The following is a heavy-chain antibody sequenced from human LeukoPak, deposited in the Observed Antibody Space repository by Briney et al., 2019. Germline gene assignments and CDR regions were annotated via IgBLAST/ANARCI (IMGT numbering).Heavy chain of an antibody. Sequence: GGSLRLSCATSGFIFSNYAMNWVRQAPGKGLEWVSYISSSGNTIYYADSVKGRFTISRDNAKNSLYLQMNSLRAEDTAVYYCARDGWMVRGVTMDYWGQGTLVTVSS. D-gene: IGHD3-10*01. J-gene: IGHJ4*02. V-gene: IGHV3-48*03. CDR1: GFIFSNYA. CDR2: ISSSGNTI. CDR3: ARDGWMVRGVTMDY.